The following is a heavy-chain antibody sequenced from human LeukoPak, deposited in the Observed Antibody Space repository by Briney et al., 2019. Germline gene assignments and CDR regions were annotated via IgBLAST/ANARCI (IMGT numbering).Heavy chain of an antibody. CDR3: ASCKPGIAVAGLDAFDI. D-gene: IGHD6-19*01. CDR1: GGTFSSYA. V-gene: IGHV1-69*13. Sequence: ASVKVSCKASGGTFSSYAISWVRQAPGQGLEWMGGIIPIFGTANYAQKFQGRVTITADESTSTAYMELSSLRSEDTAVYYCASCKPGIAVAGLDAFDIWGQGTMVTVSS. J-gene: IGHJ3*02. CDR2: IIPIFGTA.